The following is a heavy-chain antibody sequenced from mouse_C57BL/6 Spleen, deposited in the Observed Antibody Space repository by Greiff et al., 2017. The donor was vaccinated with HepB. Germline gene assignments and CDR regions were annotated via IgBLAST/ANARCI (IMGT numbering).Heavy chain of an antibody. CDR2: IHPNSGST. J-gene: IGHJ3*01. CDR1: GYTFTSYW. D-gene: IGHD2-4*01. CDR3: ARSDDSPFAY. Sequence: QVQLQQPGAELVKPGASVKLSCKASGYTFTSYWMHWVKQRPGQGLEWIGMIHPNSGSTNYNEKFKSKATLTVDKSSSTAYMQLSSLTSEDSSVYYCARSDDSPFAYWGQGTLVTVSA. V-gene: IGHV1-64*01.